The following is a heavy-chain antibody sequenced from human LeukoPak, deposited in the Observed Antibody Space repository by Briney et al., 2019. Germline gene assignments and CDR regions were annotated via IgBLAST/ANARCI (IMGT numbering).Heavy chain of an antibody. CDR2: ISGSGDTT. J-gene: IGHJ4*02. CDR3: AKHRSEVAMAALNY. CDR1: GFTFSNFA. Sequence: GRSLRLSCAASGFTFSNFAMSCVRQAPGKGLEWVSAISGSGDTTYYADSVMGRFTISRDSSKNTLFLQMNSLRAEDAAIYYCAKHRSEVAMAALNYWGQGTLVTVSS. V-gene: IGHV3-23*01. D-gene: IGHD5-24*01.